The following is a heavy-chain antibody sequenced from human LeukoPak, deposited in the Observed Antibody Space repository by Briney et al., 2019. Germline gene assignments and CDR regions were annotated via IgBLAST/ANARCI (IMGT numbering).Heavy chain of an antibody. CDR2: IYPRDSDT. CDR3: ARLLSGGLTGVDY. Sequence: GESLKISCQVSGYSFTNYWIGWVRQMPGKGLEWMGIIYPRDSDTTYSPSFQGQVTISADKSISTAYLQWTSLKASDTAMYYCARLLSGGLTGVDYWGQGILVTVSS. J-gene: IGHJ4*02. CDR1: GYSFTNYW. V-gene: IGHV5-51*01. D-gene: IGHD2-8*02.